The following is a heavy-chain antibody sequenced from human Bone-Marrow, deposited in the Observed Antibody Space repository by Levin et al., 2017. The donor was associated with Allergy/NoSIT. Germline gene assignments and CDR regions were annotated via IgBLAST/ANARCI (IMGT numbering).Heavy chain of an antibody. CDR1: GFTFSRYA. Sequence: GGSLRLSCAASGFTFSRYAMAWVRQAPGQGLEWVSGMSGSGGRTVYADSVKGRFTISRDNSKNIMYLQMNSLRVEDTALYYCAREDNWNYDYWGPGTLVTVSS. J-gene: IGHJ4*02. D-gene: IGHD1-7*01. V-gene: IGHV3-23*01. CDR2: MSGSGGRT. CDR3: AREDNWNYDY.